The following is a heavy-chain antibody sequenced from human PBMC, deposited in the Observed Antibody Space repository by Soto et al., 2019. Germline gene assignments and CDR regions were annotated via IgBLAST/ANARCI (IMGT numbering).Heavy chain of an antibody. Sequence: SETLSLTCSVSGGSVSNKTYYWSWIRQPPGKGLEWIGEINHSGSTNYNPSLKSRVTISVDTSKNQFSLKLSSVTAADTAVYYCAVKGYCSGGSCYSAPFDYWGQGTLVTVSS. D-gene: IGHD2-15*01. CDR3: AVKGYCSGGSCYSAPFDY. CDR1: GGSVSNKTYY. J-gene: IGHJ4*02. V-gene: IGHV4-34*01. CDR2: INHSGST.